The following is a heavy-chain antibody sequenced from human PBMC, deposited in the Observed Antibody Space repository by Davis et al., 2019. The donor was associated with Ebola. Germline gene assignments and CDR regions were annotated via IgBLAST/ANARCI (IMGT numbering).Heavy chain of an antibody. CDR3: ARVWNYVWFDP. CDR1: GGSFSGYY. J-gene: IGHJ5*02. V-gene: IGHV4-59*12. CDR2: IYYSGST. D-gene: IGHD1-7*01. Sequence: SETLSLTCAVYGGSFSGYYWSWIRQPPGKGLEWIGYIYYSGSTNYNPSLKSRVTISVDTSKNQFSLKLSSVTAADTAVYYCARVWNYVWFDPWGQGTLVTVSS.